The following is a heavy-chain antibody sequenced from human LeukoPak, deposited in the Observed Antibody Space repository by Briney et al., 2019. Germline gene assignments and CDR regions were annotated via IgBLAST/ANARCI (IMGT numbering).Heavy chain of an antibody. CDR1: GFTFSSYG. CDR3: ATDILTGYYITDIDY. Sequence: GRSLRLSCAASGFTFSSYGMHWVRQAPGKGLEWAAVISYDGSNKYYADSVKGRFTISRDNSKNTLYLQMNSLRAEDTAVYYCATDILTGYYITDIDYWGQGTLVTVSS. J-gene: IGHJ4*02. D-gene: IGHD3-9*01. V-gene: IGHV3-30*03. CDR2: ISYDGSNK.